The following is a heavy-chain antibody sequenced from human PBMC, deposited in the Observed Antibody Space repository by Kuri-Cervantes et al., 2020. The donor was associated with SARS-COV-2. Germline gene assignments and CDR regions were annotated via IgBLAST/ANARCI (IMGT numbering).Heavy chain of an antibody. CDR3: ARELGLTTVNWFDP. CDR1: GGSISSYY. CDR2: IYYSGST. V-gene: IGHV4-59*01. J-gene: IGHJ5*02. Sequence: SQTLSLTCTVSGGSISSYYWSWIRQPPGKGLEWIGYIYYSGSTNYNPSLKSRVTISVDTSKNQFSLKLSSVTAADTAVYYCARELGLTTVNWFDPWGREPWSPSPQ. D-gene: IGHD4-17*01.